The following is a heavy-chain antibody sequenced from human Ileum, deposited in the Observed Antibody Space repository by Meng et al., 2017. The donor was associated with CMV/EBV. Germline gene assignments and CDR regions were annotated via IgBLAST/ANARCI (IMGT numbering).Heavy chain of an antibody. CDR3: AREGGGWYFDS. D-gene: IGHD6-19*01. CDR1: GYSLSSGHYH. V-gene: IGHV4-30-4*01. J-gene: IGHJ4*02. Sequence: GRLQRSGPGLLHPCTTPARTCTVGGYSLSSGHYHRGWFRQPPGKGPEWIGYIYYRGSTLYNPSLKSPVTISLDKSKSQFSLRLRSVTAADTAVYFCAREGGGWYFDSWGQGTLVTVSS. CDR2: IYYRGST.